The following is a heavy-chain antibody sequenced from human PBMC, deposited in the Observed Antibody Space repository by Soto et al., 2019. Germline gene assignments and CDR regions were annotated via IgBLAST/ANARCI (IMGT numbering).Heavy chain of an antibody. D-gene: IGHD3-9*01. CDR2: ISGSGGST. CDR1: GFTFSSYA. CDR3: AKAYYDILTGRKYFQH. J-gene: IGHJ1*01. Sequence: ESGGGLVQPGGSLRLSCAASGFTFSSYAMSWVRQAPGKGLEWVSAISGSGGSTYYADSVKGRFTISRDNSKNTLYLQMNSLRAEDTAVYYCAKAYYDILTGRKYFQHWGQGTLVTVSS. V-gene: IGHV3-23*01.